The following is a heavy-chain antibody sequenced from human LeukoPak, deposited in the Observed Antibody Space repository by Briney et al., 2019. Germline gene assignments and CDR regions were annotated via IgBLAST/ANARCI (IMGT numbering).Heavy chain of an antibody. Sequence: RGSPRLSCTVSGFTVSSNSMSWVRQAPGKGLEWVSFIYSDNTHYSDSVKGRFTISRDNSKNTLYLQMNSLRAEDTAVYYCARRAGAYSHPYDYWGQGTLVTVSS. D-gene: IGHD4/OR15-4a*01. CDR1: GFTVSSNS. CDR2: IYSDNT. J-gene: IGHJ4*02. V-gene: IGHV3-53*01. CDR3: ARRAGAYSHPYDY.